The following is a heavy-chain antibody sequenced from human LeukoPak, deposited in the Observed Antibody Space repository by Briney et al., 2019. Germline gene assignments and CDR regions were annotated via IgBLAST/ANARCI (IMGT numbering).Heavy chain of an antibody. V-gene: IGHV3-23*01. CDR1: GFTFKNYA. Sequence: GSLRLSCAASGFTFKNYAMNWVRQAPGKGLEGVSSISGGGETTYYADSAKGRFTISRDNSQNTLYLQMNSLRAEDTAVYYCARDYADYVGYFFFDYWGQGTLVTVSS. CDR3: ARDYADYVGYFFFDY. CDR2: ISGGGETT. D-gene: IGHD4-17*01. J-gene: IGHJ4*02.